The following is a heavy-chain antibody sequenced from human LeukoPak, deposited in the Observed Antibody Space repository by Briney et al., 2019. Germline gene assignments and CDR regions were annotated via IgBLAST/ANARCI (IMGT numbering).Heavy chain of an antibody. J-gene: IGHJ3*02. CDR2: INPSGGST. D-gene: IGHD4-17*01. V-gene: IGHV1-46*01. CDR1: GYTFTSYY. CDR3: ATLRTDAFDI. Sequence: ASVKVSCKASGYTFTSYYMHWVRQAAGQGLEWMGIINPSGGSTSYAQKFQGRVTIPRDMSTSTVYMELSSLRSEDTAVCYCATLRTDAFDIWGQGTMVTVSS.